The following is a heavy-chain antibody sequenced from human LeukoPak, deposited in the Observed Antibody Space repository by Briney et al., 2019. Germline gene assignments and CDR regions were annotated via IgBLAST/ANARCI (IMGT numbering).Heavy chain of an antibody. V-gene: IGHV1-69*01. J-gene: IGHJ6*02. CDR1: GCTFISYA. CDR3: ARDPIQLWGPNYYYYGMDV. Sequence: SVKVSCKASGCTFISYAISWLRQPPGQGLEWMGGIIPIFGTAKYAQKFQGRVTITADESTSTAYMELSSLRSEDTAVYYCARDPIQLWGPNYYYYGMDVWGQGTTVIVSS. D-gene: IGHD5-18*01. CDR2: IIPIFGTA.